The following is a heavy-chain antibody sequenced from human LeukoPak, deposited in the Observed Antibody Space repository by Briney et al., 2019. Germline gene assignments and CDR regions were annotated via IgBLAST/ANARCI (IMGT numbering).Heavy chain of an antibody. J-gene: IGHJ5*02. Sequence: PSETLSLTCTVSGGSISSSSYYWGWIRQPPGKGLEWIGSIYYSGSTYYNPSLKSRVTISVDTSKNQFSLKLSSVTAADTAVYYCARNEILVTFFDPWGQGTLVTVSS. V-gene: IGHV4-39*01. D-gene: IGHD5-18*01. CDR3: ARNEILVTFFDP. CDR1: GGSISSSSYY. CDR2: IYYSGST.